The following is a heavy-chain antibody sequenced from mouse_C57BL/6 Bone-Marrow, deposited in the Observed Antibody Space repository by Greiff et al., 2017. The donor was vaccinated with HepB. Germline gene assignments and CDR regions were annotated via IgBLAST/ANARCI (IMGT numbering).Heavy chain of an antibody. V-gene: IGHV1-22*01. CDR2: INPNNGGT. CDR1: GYTFTDYN. D-gene: IGHD2-4*01. Sequence: EVQVVESGPELVKPGASVKMSCKASGYTFTDYNMHWVKQSHGKSLEWIGYINPNNGGTSYNQKFKGKATLTVNKSSSTAYMELRSLTSEDSAVYYCAKEGIYYEYEYAMDYWGQGTSVTVSS. CDR3: AKEGIYYEYEYAMDY. J-gene: IGHJ4*01.